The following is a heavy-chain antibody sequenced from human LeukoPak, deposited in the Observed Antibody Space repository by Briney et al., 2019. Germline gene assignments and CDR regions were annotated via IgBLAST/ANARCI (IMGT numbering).Heavy chain of an antibody. J-gene: IGHJ5*02. CDR2: IYPGDSDT. D-gene: IGHD2-2*02. Sequence: GESLKISCKGSGYSFTSYWIGWVRQMPGKGLEWMGIIYPGDSDTRYSPSFQGQVTISAVKSISTAYLQWSSLKASDTAMYYCARGGYCSSTSCYTSSPRRIIAYNWFDPWGQGTLVTVSS. V-gene: IGHV5-51*01. CDR3: ARGGYCSSTSCYTSSPRRIIAYNWFDP. CDR1: GYSFTSYW.